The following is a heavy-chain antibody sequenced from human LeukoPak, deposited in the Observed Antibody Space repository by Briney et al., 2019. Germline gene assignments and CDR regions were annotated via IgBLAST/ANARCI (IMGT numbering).Heavy chain of an antibody. D-gene: IGHD3-22*01. Sequence: GRSLRLSCAASGFTFDDYAMHWVRQAPGKGLEWVSGISWNSGSIGYADSVKGRFTISRDNAKNSLYLQMNSLRAEDTALYYCAKSHYYDSSGYYPDYWGQGTLVTVSS. CDR2: ISWNSGSI. J-gene: IGHJ4*02. CDR1: GFTFDDYA. CDR3: AKSHYYDSSGYYPDY. V-gene: IGHV3-9*01.